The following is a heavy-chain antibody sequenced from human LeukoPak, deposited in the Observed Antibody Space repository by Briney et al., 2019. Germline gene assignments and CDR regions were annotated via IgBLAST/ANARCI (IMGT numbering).Heavy chain of an antibody. J-gene: IGHJ4*02. V-gene: IGHV1-18*01. CDR3: ARDHLDIVPTIYSF. Sequence: ASVKVSCKASGYTFSTYGITWVRQAHGQGLEWLGWISPHNGNTNYAQKFQGRVTLTTDTSANTAYLELRSLRSDDTALYYCARDHLDIVPTIYSFWGQGTLVTVSS. CDR2: ISPHNGNT. CDR1: GYTFSTYG. D-gene: IGHD5-12*01.